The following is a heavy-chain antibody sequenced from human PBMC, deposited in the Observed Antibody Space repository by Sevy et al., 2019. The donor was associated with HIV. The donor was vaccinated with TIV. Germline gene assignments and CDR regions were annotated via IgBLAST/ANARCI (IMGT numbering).Heavy chain of an antibody. CDR1: GFTVSSNY. CDR3: ARVRFGLEPDFDY. V-gene: IGHV3-53*01. J-gene: IGHJ4*02. Sequence: GGSLRLSCAASGFTVSSNYMSWVRQAPGKGLDWVSVIYSGGSTYYADSVKGRFTISRDNSKNTPYLQMNSLRAEDTAVYYCARVRFGLEPDFDYWGQGTLVTVSS. D-gene: IGHD1-1*01. CDR2: IYSGGST.